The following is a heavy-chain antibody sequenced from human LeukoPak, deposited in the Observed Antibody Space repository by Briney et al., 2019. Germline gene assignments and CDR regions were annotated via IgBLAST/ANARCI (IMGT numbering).Heavy chain of an antibody. CDR3: AKGRVGSSWYSAAGWFDP. Sequence: GGSLRLSCAASGFTFSSYAMSWVRQAPGKGLDWVSAISGSGGSTYYADSVKGRFTISRDNSKNTLYLQMNSLRAEDTAVYYCAKGRVGSSWYSAAGWFDPWGQGTLVTVSS. V-gene: IGHV3-23*01. D-gene: IGHD6-13*01. CDR2: ISGSGGST. CDR1: GFTFSSYA. J-gene: IGHJ5*02.